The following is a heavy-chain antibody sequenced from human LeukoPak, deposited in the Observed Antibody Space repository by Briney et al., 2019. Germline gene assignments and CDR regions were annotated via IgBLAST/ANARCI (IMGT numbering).Heavy chain of an antibody. CDR1: GFTFSNYA. CDR3: ARDNCSGGSCYHAFDY. D-gene: IGHD2-15*01. Sequence: GGSLRLSCAAAGFTFSNYAMTWVRQAPGRGLEWVSSISGSGGSTYYADSVKGRFTISRDNAKNSLYLQMDSLRAEDTAVYYCARDNCSGGSCYHAFDYWGQGTLVTVSS. J-gene: IGHJ4*02. V-gene: IGHV3-23*01. CDR2: ISGSGGST.